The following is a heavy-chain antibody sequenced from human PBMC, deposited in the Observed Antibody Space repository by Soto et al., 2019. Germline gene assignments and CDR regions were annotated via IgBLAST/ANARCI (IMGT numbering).Heavy chain of an antibody. CDR3: ARAKREVVVAATPRRYYYMDV. CDR2: MNPNSGNT. Sequence: ASVKVFCKASGYTFTSYDINWVRQATGQGLEWMGWMNPNSGNTGYAQKFQGRVTMTRNTSISTAYMELSSLRSEDTAVYYCARAKREVVVAATPRRYYYMDVWGKGTTVTVSS. V-gene: IGHV1-8*01. D-gene: IGHD2-15*01. J-gene: IGHJ6*03. CDR1: GYTFTSYD.